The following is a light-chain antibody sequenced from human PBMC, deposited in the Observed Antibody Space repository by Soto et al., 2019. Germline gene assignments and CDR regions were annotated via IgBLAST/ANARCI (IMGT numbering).Light chain of an antibody. Sequence: IVLPQSPGTLSLSPGERATLSCTASQSISGSYLAWYQQKPGQAPRVVIYGVSRRATGIPDRFSGSGSGADFTLTISSLQSEDFAVYYCQQYNHWPPLTFGGGTKVDNK. V-gene: IGKV3-20*01. CDR2: GVS. J-gene: IGKJ4*01. CDR1: QSISGSY. CDR3: QQYNHWPPLT.